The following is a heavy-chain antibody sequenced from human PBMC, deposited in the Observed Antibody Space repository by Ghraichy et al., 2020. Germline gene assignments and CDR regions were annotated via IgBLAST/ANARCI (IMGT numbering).Heavy chain of an antibody. CDR3: ARVVRYDFWSGYLDY. J-gene: IGHJ4*02. CDR1: GGSISSYY. V-gene: IGHV4-59*01. D-gene: IGHD3-3*01. Sequence: SETLSLTCTVSGGSISSYYWSWIRQPPGKGLEWIGYIYYSGSTNYNPSLKSRVTISVDTSKNQFSLKLSSVTAADTAVYYCARVVRYDFWSGYLDYWGQGTLVTVSS. CDR2: IYYSGST.